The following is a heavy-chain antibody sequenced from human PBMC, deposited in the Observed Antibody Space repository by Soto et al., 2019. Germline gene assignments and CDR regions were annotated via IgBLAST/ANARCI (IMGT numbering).Heavy chain of an antibody. Sequence: AVGSLRLSCAASGFTFSSYGMHWVRQAPGKGLEWVAVIWYDGSNKYYADSVKGRFTISRDNSKNTLYLQMNSLRAEDTAVYYCARYGSGWLDFDYWGQGTLVTVSS. J-gene: IGHJ4*02. CDR3: ARYGSGWLDFDY. CDR1: GFTFSSYG. V-gene: IGHV3-33*01. CDR2: IWYDGSNK. D-gene: IGHD6-19*01.